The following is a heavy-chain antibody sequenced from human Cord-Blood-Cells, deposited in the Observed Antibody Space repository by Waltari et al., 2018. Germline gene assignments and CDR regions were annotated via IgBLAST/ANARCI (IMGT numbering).Heavy chain of an antibody. CDR2: IDYSGST. J-gene: IGHJ4*02. CDR3: ASGGVTFGGVIVDY. V-gene: IGHV4-59*01. CDR1: GGSISSYY. Sequence: QVQLQESGPGLVKPSETLSLTCTVSGGSISSYYWSWIRQPPGKGLEWIGDIDYSGSTNYNPSLKSRVTISVDTSKNQFSLKLSSVTAADTAVYYCASGGVTFGGVIVDYWGQGTLVTVSS. D-gene: IGHD3-16*02.